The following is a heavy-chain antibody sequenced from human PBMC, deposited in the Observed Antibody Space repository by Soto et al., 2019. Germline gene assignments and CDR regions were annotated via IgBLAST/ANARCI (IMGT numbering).Heavy chain of an antibody. CDR1: GYTFSSYD. J-gene: IGHJ4*02. CDR2: MNPSSGHA. CDR3: ARVRGVTLVRG. D-gene: IGHD3-10*01. V-gene: IGHV1-8*01. Sequence: QVQLVQSGAEVKKPGASVKVSCKASGYTFSSYDINWVRQATGQGLEWMGWMNPSSGHAGYAQKFQGRVTMTRDTAISTAYMELSSLKSEDTAVYFCARVRGVTLVRGWGQGTLVTVSS.